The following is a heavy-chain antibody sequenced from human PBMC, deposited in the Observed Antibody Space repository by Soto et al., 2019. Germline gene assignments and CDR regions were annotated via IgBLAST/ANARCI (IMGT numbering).Heavy chain of an antibody. CDR1: GYTFTGYY. J-gene: IGHJ6*02. D-gene: IGHD6-19*01. V-gene: IGHV1-2*04. Sequence: ASVKVSCKASGYTFTGYYMHWVRQAPGQGLEWMGWINPNSGGTNYAQKFQGWVTMTRDTSISTAYMELSRLRSDDTAVYYCARVGSKIAVAGTGYYYGMDVWGQGTTVTVS. CDR3: ARVGSKIAVAGTGYYYGMDV. CDR2: INPNSGGT.